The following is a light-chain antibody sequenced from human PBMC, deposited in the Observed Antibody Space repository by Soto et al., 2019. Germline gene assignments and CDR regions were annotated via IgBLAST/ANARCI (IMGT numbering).Light chain of an antibody. J-gene: IGLJ1*01. CDR2: DVS. CDR3: CSYAGSYTYV. Sequence: QSVLTQPRSVSGSPGQSVTISCTGTSSDVGAYNYVSWYQQHPGKAPKLMIYDVSKRPSGVPDRFSGSKSGNTASLTISGLQAEDEVDYYCCSYAGSYTYVFGTGTKVTVL. CDR1: SSDVGAYNY. V-gene: IGLV2-11*01.